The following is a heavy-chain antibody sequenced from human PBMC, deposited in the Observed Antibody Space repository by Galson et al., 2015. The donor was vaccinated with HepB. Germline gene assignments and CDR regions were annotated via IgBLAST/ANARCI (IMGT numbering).Heavy chain of an antibody. CDR1: GFTFSSYA. D-gene: IGHD2-2*01. Sequence: SLRLSCAASGFTFSSYAMHWVRQAPGKGLEYVSAISSNGGSTYYANSVKGRFTISRDNSKNTLYLQMGSLRAEDMAVYYCARVGGYCSSTSCPTAYWGQGTLVTVSS. CDR3: ARVGGYCSSTSCPTAY. J-gene: IGHJ4*02. V-gene: IGHV3-64*01. CDR2: ISSNGGST.